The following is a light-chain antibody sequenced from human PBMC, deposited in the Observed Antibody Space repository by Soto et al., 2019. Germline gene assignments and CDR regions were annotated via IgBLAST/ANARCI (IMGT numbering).Light chain of an antibody. V-gene: IGKV3-15*01. CDR2: GAS. CDR3: QQYNSWPPWT. J-gene: IGKJ1*01. CDR1: QSVSSN. Sequence: EIVMTQSPATLSVSPGERATLSCRASQSVSSNLAWYQQKPGQAPRLLIYGASTRATGIPARFSGSGSGTEFPLTLSSLQSEDFAVYYCQQYNSWPPWTFGQGTKVEIK.